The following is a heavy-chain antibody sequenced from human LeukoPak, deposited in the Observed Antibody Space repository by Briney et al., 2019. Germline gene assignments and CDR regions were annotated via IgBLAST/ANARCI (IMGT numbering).Heavy chain of an antibody. D-gene: IGHD3-10*01. CDR1: GDSFSSNSAA. CDR2: TYYRSKWYN. CDR3: ARGRPLLWFGEFFDY. V-gene: IGHV6-1*01. J-gene: IGHJ4*02. Sequence: SQTLSLTCAISGDSFSSNSAAWNWIRQSPSRGLEWLGRTYYRSKWYNDYAVSVKSRITINPDTSKNQFSLQLNSVTPEDTAVYYCARGRPLLWFGEFFDYWGQGTLVTVSS.